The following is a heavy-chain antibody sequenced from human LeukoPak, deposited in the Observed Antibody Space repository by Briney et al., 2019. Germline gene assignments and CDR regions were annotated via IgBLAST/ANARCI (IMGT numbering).Heavy chain of an antibody. Sequence: PSETLSLTCTVSGGSISSRTYYWGWIRQPPGKGLERIGSIYYTGSTFYNPSLKSRVTISVDTSKNQFSMKLSSVTAADAAVYFCAREWTTWGAFDIWGQGTMVTVSS. CDR2: IYYTGST. V-gene: IGHV4-39*07. CDR3: AREWTTWGAFDI. J-gene: IGHJ3*02. D-gene: IGHD2/OR15-2a*01. CDR1: GGSISSRTYY.